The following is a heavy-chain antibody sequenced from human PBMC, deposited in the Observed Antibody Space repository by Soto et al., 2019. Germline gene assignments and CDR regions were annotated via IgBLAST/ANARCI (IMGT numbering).Heavy chain of an antibody. CDR1: GFKFDDYA. Sequence: EVQLAESGGGLVQPGRSLRLSCAASGFKFDDYAIHWVRQGPGKGLEWVSGISWNSGIIGYADSVKGRFTISRDNAKNSLSLQMNSLRTEDTDFYYCAKDFDHGYDTRGSYLVRGVDVWGQGTLVTVSS. CDR2: ISWNSGII. CDR3: AKDFDHGYDTRGSYLVRGVDV. D-gene: IGHD3-22*01. V-gene: IGHV3-9*01. J-gene: IGHJ3*01.